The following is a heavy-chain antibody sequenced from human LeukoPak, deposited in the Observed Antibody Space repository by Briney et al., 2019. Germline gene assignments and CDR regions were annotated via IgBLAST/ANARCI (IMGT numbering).Heavy chain of an antibody. D-gene: IGHD3-22*01. CDR1: GGTSNSHA. Sequence: SVKASCKASGGTSNSHAISWVRQAPGQGLEWMGRIIPNLGTTNRAQNFQDRVTLTADKSANTAYMELTSLTSDDTAVYYCATTNDGGGYQWGDFFDFWGQGTLVTVSS. J-gene: IGHJ4*02. CDR2: IIPNLGTT. CDR3: ATTNDGGGYQWGDFFDF. V-gene: IGHV1-69*04.